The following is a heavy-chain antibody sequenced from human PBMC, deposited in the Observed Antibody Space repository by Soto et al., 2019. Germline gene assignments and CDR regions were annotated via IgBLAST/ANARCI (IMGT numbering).Heavy chain of an antibody. J-gene: IGHJ4*02. V-gene: IGHV3-23*01. CDR2: ISGSGGST. CDR3: AKSYRGRWLRVEGSGVDY. D-gene: IGHD5-12*01. Sequence: GGSLRLSCAASGFTFSSYAMSWVRQAPGKGLEWVSAISGSGGSTYYADSVKGRFTISRDNSKNTLYLQMNSLRAEDTAVYYCAKSYRGRWLRVEGSGVDYWGQGTLVTVSS. CDR1: GFTFSSYA.